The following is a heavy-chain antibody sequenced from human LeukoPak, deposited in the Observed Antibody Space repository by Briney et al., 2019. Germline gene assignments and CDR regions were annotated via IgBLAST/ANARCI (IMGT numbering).Heavy chain of an antibody. CDR1: GFTFSSYA. V-gene: IGHV3-23*01. J-gene: IGHJ5*02. Sequence: GGSLRLSCAASGFTFSSYAMSWVRQAPGRGLEWVSGISGGSSSTYYADSVKGRFTISRDNSKSTLYLQMNSLRAEDTAVYYCALHHGNYYVGRWFDPCGQGTLATVSS. CDR2: ISGGSSST. CDR3: ALHHGNYYVGRWFDP. D-gene: IGHD3-10*02.